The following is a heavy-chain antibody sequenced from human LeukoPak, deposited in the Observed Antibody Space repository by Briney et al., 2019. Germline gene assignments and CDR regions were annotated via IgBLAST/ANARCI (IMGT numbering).Heavy chain of an antibody. CDR2: ISASGGST. J-gene: IGHJ5*02. Sequence: GGSLRLSCAASGFTFTSYAMSWVRQAPKKGLEWVSVISASGGSTNYADSVKGRFTISRDNSKNTLYLQMNSLRAEDTAVYYCAKDSYYDSSGYYWFDPWGQGTLVTVSS. V-gene: IGHV3-23*01. CDR1: GFTFTSYA. CDR3: AKDSYYDSSGYYWFDP. D-gene: IGHD3-22*01.